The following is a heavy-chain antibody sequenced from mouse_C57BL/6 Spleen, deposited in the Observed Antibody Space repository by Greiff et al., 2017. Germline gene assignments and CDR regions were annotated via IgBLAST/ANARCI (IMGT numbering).Heavy chain of an antibody. CDR1: GYTFTDYE. J-gene: IGHJ3*01. Sequence: QVQLQQSGAELVRPGASVTLSCKASGYTFTDYEMHWVKQTPVHGLEWIGAIDPETGGTAYNQKFKGKAILTADKSSSTAYMELRSLTSEDSAVYDCTRGGSSYAPWFAYWGQGTLVTVSA. D-gene: IGHD1-1*01. CDR3: TRGGSSYAPWFAY. V-gene: IGHV1-15*01. CDR2: IDPETGGT.